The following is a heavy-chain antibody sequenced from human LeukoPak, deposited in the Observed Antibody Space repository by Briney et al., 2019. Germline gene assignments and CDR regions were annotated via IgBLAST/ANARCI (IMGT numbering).Heavy chain of an antibody. Sequence: GGSLRLSCAASGFTFSSYWMHWVRQAPGKGLVWVSRINTDGSSTSYADSVKGRFTISRDNAKNTLYLQMNSLRAEDTAVYYCARDPGIAASPYYYMDVWGKGTTVTVSS. CDR3: ARDPGIAASPYYYMDV. CDR1: GFTFSSYW. V-gene: IGHV3-74*01. J-gene: IGHJ6*03. D-gene: IGHD6-13*01. CDR2: INTDGSST.